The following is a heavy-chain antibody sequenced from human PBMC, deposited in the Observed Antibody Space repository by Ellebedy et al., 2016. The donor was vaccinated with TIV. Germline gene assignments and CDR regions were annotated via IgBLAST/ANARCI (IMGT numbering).Heavy chain of an antibody. CDR1: GDSISSGGYS. J-gene: IGHJ5*02. CDR2: IYHSGKT. V-gene: IGHV4-30-2*01. Sequence: LRLXXAVSGDSISSGGYSWSWIRQPPGEGLEWIGYIYHSGKTYYNPSLKSRVTISVDRPKNQFSVRLNSVTAADTAVYYCARVRNYYDSSGYYWPYNWFDPWGQGTLVTVSS. D-gene: IGHD3-22*01. CDR3: ARVRNYYDSSGYYWPYNWFDP.